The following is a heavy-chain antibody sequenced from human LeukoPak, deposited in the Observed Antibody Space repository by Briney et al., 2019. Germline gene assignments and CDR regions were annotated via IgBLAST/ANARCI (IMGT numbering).Heavy chain of an antibody. J-gene: IGHJ4*02. CDR3: ARVRRGDFDY. V-gene: IGHV3-53*01. Sequence: GGSLRLSCAASGFTVSSNYMSWVRQAPGKGLEWVSVIYSGGSTYYADSVKGRFTISRDNAKNTLYLQMNSLRAEDTAVYYCARVRRGDFDYWGQGTLVTVSS. CDR1: GFTVSSNY. CDR2: IYSGGST.